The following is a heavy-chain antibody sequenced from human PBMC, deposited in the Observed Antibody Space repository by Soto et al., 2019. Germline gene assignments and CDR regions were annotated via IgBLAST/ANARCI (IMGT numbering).Heavy chain of an antibody. V-gene: IGHV4-30-4*01. CDR1: GDSINNNEYY. CDR2: VYYSGST. CDR3: ARMSYYYDKWYFDL. D-gene: IGHD3-22*01. J-gene: IGHJ2*01. Sequence: PSETLSLTXTVSGDSINNNEYYWNWIRQTPGKGLEWIGYVYYSGSTYYIPSLKSRLSMSVDTSKNQFSLKLSSVTAADTAIYYCARMSYYYDKWYFDLWGRGTLVTVSS.